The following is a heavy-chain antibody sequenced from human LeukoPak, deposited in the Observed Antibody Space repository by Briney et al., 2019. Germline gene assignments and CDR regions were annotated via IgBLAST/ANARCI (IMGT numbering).Heavy chain of an antibody. CDR2: ITNSGHST. V-gene: IGHV3-23*01. Sequence: GGSLRLSCVASGFTFSSYAMNWVRQAPGKGLEWVSVITNSGHSTNYADSVKGRFTISRDNSKNTLYLQMNSLRAEDTAVYYCAKESPGDLDYWGQGTLLTVSS. J-gene: IGHJ4*02. CDR1: GFTFSSYA. CDR3: AKESPGDLDY. D-gene: IGHD3-16*01.